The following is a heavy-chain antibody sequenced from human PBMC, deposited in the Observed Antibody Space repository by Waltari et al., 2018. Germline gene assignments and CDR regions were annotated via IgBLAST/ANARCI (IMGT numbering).Heavy chain of an antibody. Sequence: QVQLVQSGAEVKKPGSSVKVSCKASGGPFSSYAISWVRQAPGQGLEWMGRIIPIFGTANYAQKFQGRVTITADKSTSTAYMELSSLRSEDTAVYYCARDRPRELGGLGYMDVWGKGTTVTISS. CDR2: IIPIFGTA. V-gene: IGHV1-69*13. J-gene: IGHJ6*03. D-gene: IGHD1-26*01. CDR3: ARDRPRELGGLGYMDV. CDR1: GGPFSSYA.